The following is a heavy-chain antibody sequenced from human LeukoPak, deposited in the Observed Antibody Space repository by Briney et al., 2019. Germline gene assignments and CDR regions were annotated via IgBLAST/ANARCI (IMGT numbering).Heavy chain of an antibody. CDR2: INPSGGST. CDR3: AREPVVVPVAFKVDGMDV. D-gene: IGHD2-2*01. CDR1: GYTFTSHY. J-gene: IGHJ6*02. Sequence: ASVKVSCKATGYTFTSHYMHWVRQAPGQGPEWMGIINPSGGSTSYAQKFQGRVTMTRDTSTSTVYMELSSLRSEDTAVYYCAREPVVVPVAFKVDGMDVWGQGTTVTVSS. V-gene: IGHV1-46*01.